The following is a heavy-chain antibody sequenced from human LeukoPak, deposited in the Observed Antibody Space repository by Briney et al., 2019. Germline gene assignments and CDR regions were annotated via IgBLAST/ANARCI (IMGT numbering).Heavy chain of an antibody. CDR1: GGSFSGYY. CDR3: ANAGYSYGPNWFDP. D-gene: IGHD5-18*01. CDR2: ISGSGGST. V-gene: IGHV3-23*01. Sequence: ETLSLTCAVYGGSFSGYYWSWIRQAPGKGLEWVSAISGSGGSTYYADSVKGRFTISRDNSKNTLYLQMNSLRAEDTAVYYCANAGYSYGPNWFDPWGRGTLVTVSS. J-gene: IGHJ5*02.